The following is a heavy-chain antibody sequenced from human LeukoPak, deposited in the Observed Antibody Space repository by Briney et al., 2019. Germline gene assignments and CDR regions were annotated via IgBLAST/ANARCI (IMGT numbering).Heavy chain of an antibody. D-gene: IGHD2-15*01. J-gene: IGHJ4*02. CDR1: GFTFSNYG. V-gene: IGHV3-23*01. CDR2: ISDSGGST. Sequence: GGTLRLSCAASGFTFSNYGMSWVRQAPGKGLEWVSTISDSGGSTYYADSVKGRFTISRDNSKNTLYLQMNRLRPEDAAVYYCAKAPVTTCRGAFCYPFDYWGLGTLVTVSS. CDR3: AKAPVTTCRGAFCYPFDY.